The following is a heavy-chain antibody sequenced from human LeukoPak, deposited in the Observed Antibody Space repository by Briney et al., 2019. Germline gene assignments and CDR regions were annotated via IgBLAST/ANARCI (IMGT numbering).Heavy chain of an antibody. CDR2: ISYDGSNK. D-gene: IGHD3-3*01. V-gene: IGHV3-30*04. CDR3: ARDPIFGVVNYYGMDV. CDR1: GFTFSSYA. Sequence: GSLRLSCAASGFTFSSYAMHWVRQAPGKGLEWVAVISYDGSNKQYADSVRGRFTISRDNSKNTLYVQMNSLRAEDTAVYYCARDPIFGVVNYYGMDVWGQGTTVTVSS. J-gene: IGHJ6*02.